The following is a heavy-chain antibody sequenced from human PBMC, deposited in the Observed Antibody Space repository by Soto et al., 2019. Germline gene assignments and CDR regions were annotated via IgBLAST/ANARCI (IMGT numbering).Heavy chain of an antibody. CDR2: INPNSGNI. CDR3: ARGRASGSYYLLDY. V-gene: IGHV1-8*01. CDR1: GDTFTTYD. J-gene: IGHJ4*02. Sequence: ASVKVSCKASGDTFTTYDINWVRQATGHGLEWMGWINPNSGNIGYAQRFQGRVTMTRDTAIRTAYMEVSSLRSDDTAVYYCARGRASGSYYLLDYWGQGALVTVSS. D-gene: IGHD3-10*01.